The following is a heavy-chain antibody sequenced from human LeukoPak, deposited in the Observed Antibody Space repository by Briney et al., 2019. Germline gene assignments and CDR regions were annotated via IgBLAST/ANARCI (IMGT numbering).Heavy chain of an antibody. CDR3: ATLNYDFWSGYPAGRGYFDY. CDR1: GGSISSNY. V-gene: IGHV4-59*08. Sequence: PSETLSLTCTVSGGSISSNYWSWIRQPPGKGLEWIGYISYSGNTNYNPSLKSRVTISVDTSKNQFSLKLSSVTAADTAVYYCATLNYDFWSGYPAGRGYFDYWGQETLVTVSS. D-gene: IGHD3-3*01. CDR2: ISYSGNT. J-gene: IGHJ4*02.